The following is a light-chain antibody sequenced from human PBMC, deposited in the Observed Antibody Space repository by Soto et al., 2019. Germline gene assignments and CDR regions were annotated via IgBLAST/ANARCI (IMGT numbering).Light chain of an antibody. Sequence: EIVMTQSPATLSVSPGERATLSCRASQTINTNVAWYQQKSGQAPRLLISGASTRATGIPARFSGSGSGSEFTLTISSLEPEDFAVYYCQQRSNWPPITFGQGTRLEIK. CDR1: QTINTN. CDR3: QQRSNWPPIT. J-gene: IGKJ5*01. V-gene: IGKV3-15*01. CDR2: GAS.